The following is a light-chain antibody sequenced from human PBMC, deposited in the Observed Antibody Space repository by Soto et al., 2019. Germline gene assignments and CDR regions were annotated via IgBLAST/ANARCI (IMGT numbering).Light chain of an antibody. V-gene: IGKV3-20*01. CDR3: QQFDDSVT. CDR2: GAS. Sequence: EIVLKQSPDTLSLYPGERATLSCRASQSVSSSYLAWYQQRPGQAPRLLISGASSRATGIPDRFSGSGSGTDFTLTISRLEPEDSAVYYCQQFDDSVTFGQGTRLEIK. J-gene: IGKJ5*01. CDR1: QSVSSSY.